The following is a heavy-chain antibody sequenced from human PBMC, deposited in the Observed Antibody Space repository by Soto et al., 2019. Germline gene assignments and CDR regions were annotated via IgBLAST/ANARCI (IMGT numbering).Heavy chain of an antibody. Sequence: EVQLLESGGGLVQPGGSLRLSCAASGFTFSSYAMSWVRQAPGKGLEWVSAISGSGGSTYYADSVKGRFTISRDNSKNPLYLQMNSLRAEDTAVYYCAKGRTGSSSWYPDANWFDPWGQGTLVTVSS. CDR1: GFTFSSYA. CDR2: ISGSGGST. D-gene: IGHD6-13*01. CDR3: AKGRTGSSSWYPDANWFDP. V-gene: IGHV3-23*01. J-gene: IGHJ5*02.